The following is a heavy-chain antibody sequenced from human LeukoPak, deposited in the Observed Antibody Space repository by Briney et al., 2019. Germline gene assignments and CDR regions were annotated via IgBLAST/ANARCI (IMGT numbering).Heavy chain of an antibody. V-gene: IGHV1-2*02. CDR1: GYTFTGYY. D-gene: IGHD5-18*01. J-gene: IGHJ4*02. CDR3: ARDPTRTQLWFVFGGYFDY. CDR2: INPNSGGT. Sequence: GASVKVSCKASGYTFTGYYMHWVRQAPGQGLEWMGWINPNSGGTNYAQKFQGRVTMTRDTSISTAYMELSRLRSDDTAVYYCARDPTRTQLWFVFGGYFDYWGQGTLVTVSS.